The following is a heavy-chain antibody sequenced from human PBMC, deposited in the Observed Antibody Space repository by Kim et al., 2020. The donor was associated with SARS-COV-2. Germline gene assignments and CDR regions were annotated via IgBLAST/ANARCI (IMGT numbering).Heavy chain of an antibody. J-gene: IGHJ4*02. Sequence: YYADAVKGRCTISRDNSKNTLDMQMNSLRAEDTAVDYCAKEGYSSSCLGCWGQGTLVTVSS. V-gene: IGHV3-23*01. CDR3: AKEGYSSSCLGC. D-gene: IGHD6-13*01.